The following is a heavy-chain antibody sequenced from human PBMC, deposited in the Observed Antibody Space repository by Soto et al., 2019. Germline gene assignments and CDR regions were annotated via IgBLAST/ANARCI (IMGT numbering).Heavy chain of an antibody. CDR3: ARDDQNSSGWYDAFAI. J-gene: IGHJ3*02. D-gene: IGHD6-19*01. CDR2: IIPIFGTA. Sequence: QVQLVQSGAEVKKPGSSVKVSCKASGGTFSSYAISWLRQAPGQGLEWMGGIIPIFGTANYAQKFQGRVTITADESTSTAYMELSSLISEDTAVYYCARDDQNSSGWYDAFAIWVQGTMVTVSA. V-gene: IGHV1-69*12. CDR1: GGTFSSYA.